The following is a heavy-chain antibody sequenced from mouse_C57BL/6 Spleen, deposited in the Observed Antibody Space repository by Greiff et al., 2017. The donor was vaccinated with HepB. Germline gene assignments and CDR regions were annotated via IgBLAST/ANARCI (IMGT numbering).Heavy chain of an antibody. CDR2: IDPETGGN. V-gene: IGHV1-15*01. Sequence: VQLQESGAELVRPGASVTLSCKASGYTFTDYEMHWVKQTPVHGLEWIGAIDPETGGNAYNQKFKGKAILTADKSSSTAYMELRSLTSEDSAVYYCTREGEYDGAMDYWGQGTSVTVSS. D-gene: IGHD2-4*01. CDR3: TREGEYDGAMDY. CDR1: GYTFTDYE. J-gene: IGHJ4*01.